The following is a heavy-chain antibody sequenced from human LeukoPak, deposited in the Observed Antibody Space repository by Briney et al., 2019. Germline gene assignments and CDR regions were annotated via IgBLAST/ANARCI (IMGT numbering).Heavy chain of an antibody. CDR3: AKAMGYSYGDNAFDI. D-gene: IGHD5-18*01. CDR2: ISWNSGSI. CDR1: GFPFDDYT. J-gene: IGHJ3*02. Sequence: GGSLRLSCAASGFPFDDYTMHWVRQAPGKGLERVSGISWNSGSIGYADSVKGRFTISRDNAKNSLYLQMNSLRAEDTALYYCAKAMGYSYGDNAFDIWGQGTMVTVSS. V-gene: IGHV3-9*01.